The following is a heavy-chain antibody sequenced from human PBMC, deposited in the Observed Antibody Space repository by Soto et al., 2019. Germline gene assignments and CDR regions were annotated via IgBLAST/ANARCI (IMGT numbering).Heavy chain of an antibody. V-gene: IGHV3-33*01. CDR2: IWYDGSNK. CDR1: GFTFSSYG. J-gene: IGHJ4*02. D-gene: IGHD5-18*01. CDR3: ARDRDGYSYGYVDY. Sequence: GGSLRLSCAASGFTFSSYGRHWVRQAPGKGLEWVAVIWYDGSNKYYADSVKGRFTISRDNSKNTLYLQMNSLRAEDTAVYYCARDRDGYSYGYVDYWGQGTLVTVSS.